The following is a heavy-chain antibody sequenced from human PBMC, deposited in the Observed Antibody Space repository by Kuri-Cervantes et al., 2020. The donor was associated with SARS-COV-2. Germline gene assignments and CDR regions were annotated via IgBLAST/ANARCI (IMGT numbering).Heavy chain of an antibody. J-gene: IGHJ4*02. D-gene: IGHD3-10*01. V-gene: IGHV3-30-3*01. CDR1: GFTFSSYA. CDR3: ATDRVRVVTHNFDD. Sequence: GESLKISCAASGFTFSSYAMHWVRQAPGKGLEWVAFISYDGSNKYYADSVKGRFTISRDNSKNTLYLQMNSLRAEDTAVYYCATDRVRVVTHNFDDWGQGTLVTVSS. CDR2: ISYDGSNK.